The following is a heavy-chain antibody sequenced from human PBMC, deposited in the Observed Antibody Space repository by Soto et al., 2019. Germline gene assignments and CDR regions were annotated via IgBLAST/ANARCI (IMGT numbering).Heavy chain of an antibody. CDR2: SIGFTTT. CDR3: AMIPTFMVRTPGDP. V-gene: IGHV3-23*01. J-gene: IGHJ5*02. D-gene: IGHD3-10*01. Sequence: EVQLLESGGDLVQPGGSLRLSCTTSGFRFSDSAMDWVRQAPGKGLEGVFSIGFTTTYYADSVKGRFIITRDNSKNSVYLQMNNLRVEDTAVYYCAMIPTFMVRTPGDPWGQGTPVIVSS. CDR1: GFRFSDSA.